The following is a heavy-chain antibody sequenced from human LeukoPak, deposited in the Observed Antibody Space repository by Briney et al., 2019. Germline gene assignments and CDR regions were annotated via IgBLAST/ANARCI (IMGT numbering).Heavy chain of an antibody. Sequence: GGSLRLSCAASGFTFSSYEMNWVRQAPGKGLEWVANIKQDGSEKYYVDSVKGRFTISRDNAKNSLYLQANSLRAEDTAVYYCARAFYYSKYFDYWGQGTLVTVSS. J-gene: IGHJ4*02. CDR1: GFTFSSYE. CDR2: IKQDGSEK. V-gene: IGHV3-7*01. CDR3: ARAFYYSKYFDY. D-gene: IGHD3-10*01.